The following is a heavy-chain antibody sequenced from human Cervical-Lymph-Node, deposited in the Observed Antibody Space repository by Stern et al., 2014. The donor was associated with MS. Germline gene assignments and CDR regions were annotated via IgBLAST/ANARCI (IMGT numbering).Heavy chain of an antibody. J-gene: IGHJ6*02. V-gene: IGHV3-21*01. Sequence: EVQLVESGGGLLKPGGSLRLSCAASGFTSSAYGMHWVRQAPGKALEWVSSISSSGSNKYYADSVKGRLTISRDNVKNSLYLQMNSLRAEDTGIYYCARHCSSSSCYRYYGMDVWGQGTTVTVSS. CDR1: GFTSSAYG. CDR2: ISSSGSNK. CDR3: ARHCSSSSCYRYYGMDV. D-gene: IGHD2-2*01.